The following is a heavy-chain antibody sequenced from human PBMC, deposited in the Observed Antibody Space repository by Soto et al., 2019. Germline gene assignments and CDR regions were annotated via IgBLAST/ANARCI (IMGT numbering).Heavy chain of an antibody. CDR1: GDSISSSNYY. J-gene: IGHJ4*02. D-gene: IGHD3-22*01. Sequence: QLQLQESGPGLVKPSETLSLTCTVSGDSISSSNYYWGWIRQPPGKGLDWIGSIYHSGSTYYNPSPTGRVTISVDTSKVQFSLRLRSVTAAGTAVYYCSTHGSYYYDTSGPYWGQGALGTVSS. V-gene: IGHV4-39*01. CDR2: IYHSGST. CDR3: STHGSYYYDTSGPY.